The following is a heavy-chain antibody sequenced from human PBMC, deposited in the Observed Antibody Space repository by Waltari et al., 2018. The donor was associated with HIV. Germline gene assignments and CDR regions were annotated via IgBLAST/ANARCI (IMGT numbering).Heavy chain of an antibody. V-gene: IGHV4-39*01. D-gene: IGHD3-10*01. Sequence: QLQLQESGPGLVKPSETLSLTCSVSDVSISSSDYYWGWIRQPPGKGLEWIGNVYYSGETYYNPSLDSRVTISVDTSKKQSSLKLSSVTAADTAVYYCTRGRRSACHYCWFDPWSQGTLVTVSS. CDR2: VYYSGET. CDR3: TRGRRSACHYCWFDP. J-gene: IGHJ5*02. CDR1: DVSISSSDYY.